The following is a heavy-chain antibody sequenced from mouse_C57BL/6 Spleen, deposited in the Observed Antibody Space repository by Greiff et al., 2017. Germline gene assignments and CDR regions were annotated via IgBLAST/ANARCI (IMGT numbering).Heavy chain of an antibody. CDR3: ARGSYGSRSYWYFDV. CDR1: GYTFTSYD. Sequence: QVQLKQSRPELVKPGASVKLSCKASGYTFTSYDINWVKQRPGQGLEWIGWIYPRDGSTKYNEKFKGKATLTVDTSSSTAYMELHSLRSEDSAVYVCARGSYGSRSYWYFDVWGTGTTVTVSS. CDR2: IYPRDGST. J-gene: IGHJ1*03. V-gene: IGHV1-85*01. D-gene: IGHD1-1*01.